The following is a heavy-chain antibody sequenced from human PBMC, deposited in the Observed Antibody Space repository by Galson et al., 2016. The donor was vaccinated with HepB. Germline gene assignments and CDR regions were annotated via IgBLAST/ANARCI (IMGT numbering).Heavy chain of an antibody. CDR3: ARHSRPELGIEPPGTRWFDP. V-gene: IGHV3-48*02. CDR1: GFNFGAYS. J-gene: IGHJ5*02. Sequence: SLRLSCAASGFNFGAYSMNWVRQAPGKGLEWISYISNTRRVIHYADSVKGRFTISRDNVNNSLYLQMNSLRDEDTAVYYCARHSRPELGIEPPGTRWFDPWGQGTLVTVSS. CDR2: ISNTRRVI. D-gene: IGHD6-13*01.